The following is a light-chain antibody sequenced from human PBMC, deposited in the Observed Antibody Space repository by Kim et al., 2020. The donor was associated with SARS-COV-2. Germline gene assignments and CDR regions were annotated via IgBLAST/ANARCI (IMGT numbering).Light chain of an antibody. CDR3: QHYSSYFWT. CDR1: QSVRNW. V-gene: IGKV1-5*03. J-gene: IGKJ1*01. Sequence: ASGGDRVTITCRASQSVRNWLAWYQQKPGTAPKLLIYQASRLQSGVPSRFSGSGSGTEFTLTISGLQPDDFATYYCQHYSSYFWTFGQGTKVDIK. CDR2: QAS.